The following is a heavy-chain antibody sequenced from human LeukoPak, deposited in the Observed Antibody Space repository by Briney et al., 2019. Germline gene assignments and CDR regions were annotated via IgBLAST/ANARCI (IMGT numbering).Heavy chain of an antibody. Sequence: SETLSLTCTVSGYSISSGYYWGWIRQPPGKGLEWIGSIYHSGSTYYNPSLKSRVTISVDTSKNQFSLKLSSVTAADTAVYYCARAHYDFWSGYSRTLYYFDYWGQGTLVTVSS. V-gene: IGHV4-38-2*02. D-gene: IGHD3-3*01. J-gene: IGHJ4*02. CDR2: IYHSGST. CDR1: GYSISSGYY. CDR3: ARAHYDFWSGYSRTLYYFDY.